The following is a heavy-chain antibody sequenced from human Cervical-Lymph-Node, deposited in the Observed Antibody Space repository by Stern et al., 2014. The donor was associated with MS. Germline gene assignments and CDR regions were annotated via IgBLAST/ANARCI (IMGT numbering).Heavy chain of an antibody. J-gene: IGHJ4*02. Sequence: QVQLVESGGGVVQPGRSPRISWAASGFTFSKYGMHWVRQAPGKGLEWLAVIWYDGNKKYYADSVKGRFTISRDNSKNTLFLQMSSLTAEDTALYYCARGNWNYEGMGYWGQGTLVTVSS. D-gene: IGHD1-7*01. CDR1: GFTFSKYG. CDR2: IWYDGNKK. V-gene: IGHV3-33*01. CDR3: ARGNWNYEGMGY.